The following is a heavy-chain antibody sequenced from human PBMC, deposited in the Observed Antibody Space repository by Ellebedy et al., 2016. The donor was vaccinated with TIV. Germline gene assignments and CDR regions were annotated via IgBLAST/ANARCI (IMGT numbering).Heavy chain of an antibody. Sequence: MPSETLSLTCAVSGGSISSSNWWSWVRQPPGKGLEWIGEIYYSGSTNYNPSLKSRVTISVDTSKNQFSLKLSSVTAADTAVYYCARATSGFDYWGQGALATVSS. V-gene: IGHV4-4*02. CDR1: GGSISSSNW. CDR2: IYYSGST. D-gene: IGHD5-24*01. CDR3: ARATSGFDY. J-gene: IGHJ4*02.